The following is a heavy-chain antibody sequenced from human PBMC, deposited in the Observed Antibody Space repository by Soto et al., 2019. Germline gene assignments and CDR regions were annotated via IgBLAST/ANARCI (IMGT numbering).Heavy chain of an antibody. J-gene: IGHJ4*02. D-gene: IGHD1-1*01. CDR1: GFTFSNYA. V-gene: IGHV3-23*01. CDR3: AKGGWGTVLDY. CDR2: ISGSDGTT. Sequence: EVQLLGSGGGLVQPGGSLRLSCAASGFTFSNYALTWVRQAPGKGLEWVSAISGSDGTTYYADSVKGRFTISRDNSMNTLYLQLDSLRGEDTAMYYCAKGGWGTVLDYWGQGTLVTVSS.